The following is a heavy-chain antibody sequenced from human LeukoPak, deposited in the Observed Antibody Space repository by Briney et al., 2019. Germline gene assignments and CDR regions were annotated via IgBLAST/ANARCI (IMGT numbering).Heavy chain of an antibody. D-gene: IGHD2-2*01. CDR2: ISSSSSTI. J-gene: IGHJ4*02. CDR3: ARRKYCSSTSCYATLFDY. CDR1: GFTFSSYS. Sequence: GGSLRLSCAASGFTFSSYSMNWVRQAPGKGLGWVSYISSSSSTIYYADSVKGRFTISRDNAKNSLYLQMNSLRAEDTAVYYCARRKYCSSTSCYATLFDYWGQGTLVTVSS. V-gene: IGHV3-48*01.